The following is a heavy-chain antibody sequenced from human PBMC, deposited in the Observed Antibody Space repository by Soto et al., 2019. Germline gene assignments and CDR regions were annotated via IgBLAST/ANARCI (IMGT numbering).Heavy chain of an antibody. D-gene: IGHD3-16*01. CDR2: IYPDNSGT. V-gene: IGHV5-51*01. Sequence: LGESLKISCKGSGYRFSDYWIGWVRQTPGKGLEWMGNIYPDNSGTIYSPSFQGQVTLSADKSINTAYLQWSSLKASDTAIFYCASFGGAPLSHNWFDFSGQATLVTVSS. J-gene: IGHJ5*01. CDR1: GYRFSDYW. CDR3: ASFGGAPLSHNWFDF.